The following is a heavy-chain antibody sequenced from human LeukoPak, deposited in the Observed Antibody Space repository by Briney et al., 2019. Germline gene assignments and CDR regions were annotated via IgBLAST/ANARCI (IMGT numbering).Heavy chain of an antibody. CDR3: ATYRQVLLPFES. CDR2: ITSSSRYT. D-gene: IGHD2-8*02. Sequence: GGTLRLSCAASGITFSSYGMSWVRQAPGKGLEWVSSITSSSRYTFYADSVKGRFTISRDNAKNSLYLQMNSLRAEDTAIYYCATYRQVLLPFESWGQGTLVTVSS. V-gene: IGHV3-21*04. J-gene: IGHJ4*02. CDR1: GITFSSYG.